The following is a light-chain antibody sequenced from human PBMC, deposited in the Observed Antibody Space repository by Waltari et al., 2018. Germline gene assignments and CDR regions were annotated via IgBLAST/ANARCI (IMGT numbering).Light chain of an antibody. CDR3: QQYNSYPIT. Sequence: IQITQSPSTLSASVGDRVTITCRASQSISSWLAWYQQKPGKAPKLLIYKASSLESGVPSRFSGSGSGTEFTLTISSLQPDDFATYYCQQYNSYPITFGGGTKVEIK. J-gene: IGKJ4*01. CDR1: QSISSW. CDR2: KAS. V-gene: IGKV1-5*03.